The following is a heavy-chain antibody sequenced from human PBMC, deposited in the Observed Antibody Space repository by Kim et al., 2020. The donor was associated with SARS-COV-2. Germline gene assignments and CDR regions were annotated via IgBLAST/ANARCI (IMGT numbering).Heavy chain of an antibody. CDR3: ARDLVGSGDYYYFIDS. V-gene: IGHV3-23*01. CDR1: GFPFSNYA. Sequence: GGSLRLSCAASGFPFSNYAMSWVRQAPGKGLEWVSAISGHGSNTFYADSGKGRFTNSGDKSKSTLFLQMNSRRGEDTAVYYCARDLVGSGDYYYFIDSWGQGTLVTVSS. CDR2: ISGHGSNT. J-gene: IGHJ4*02. D-gene: IGHD3-10*01.